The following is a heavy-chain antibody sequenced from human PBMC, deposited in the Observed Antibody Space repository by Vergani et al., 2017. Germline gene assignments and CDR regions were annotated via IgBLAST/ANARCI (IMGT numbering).Heavy chain of an antibody. D-gene: IGHD2-8*01. CDR2: IRHDGIT. CDR3: AREXYESNGVCFTLFDV. V-gene: IGHV4-34*01. CDR1: GGSFNDYW. J-gene: IGHJ4*02. Sequence: QAQLQQWGAGLLKPSETLSLTCAIYGGSFNDYWWTWIRQPPGKGLEWIGEIRHDGITHYSPSLKSRVTISIDTSTHQFSLNLRSVTAAGTAVYYCAREXYESNGVCFTLFDVWGQGALVTVSS.